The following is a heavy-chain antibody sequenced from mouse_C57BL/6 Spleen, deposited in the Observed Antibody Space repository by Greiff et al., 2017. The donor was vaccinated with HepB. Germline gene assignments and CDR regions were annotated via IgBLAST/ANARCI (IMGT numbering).Heavy chain of an antibody. CDR3: ARGRSTMITRDFAY. J-gene: IGHJ3*01. CDR1: GYTFTSYW. CDR2: IYPGSGST. V-gene: IGHV1-55*01. D-gene: IGHD2-4*01. Sequence: VQLQQPGAELVKPGASVKMSCKASGYTFTSYWITWVKQRPGQGLEWIGDIYPGSGSTNYNEKFKSKDTLTVDTSSSTAYMQLSSLTSEDSAVYYCARGRSTMITRDFAYWGQGTLVTVSA.